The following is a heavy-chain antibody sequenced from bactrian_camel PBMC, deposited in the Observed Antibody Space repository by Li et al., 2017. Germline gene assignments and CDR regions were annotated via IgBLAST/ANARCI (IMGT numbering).Heavy chain of an antibody. D-gene: IGHD6*01. CDR2: IGRDGTD. Sequence: QLVESGGGSVQAGGSLRLSCAAGRYTYKRNCMGWFRQGPGKGREGVGAIGRDGTDTYPDSVKGRFTVSKDNAKGTLHLQMNSLKPEDTAMYYCRAQSCTVVGVTGRHNGWGQGTQVTV. J-gene: IGHJ4*01. CDR3: RAQSCTVVGVTGRHNG. CDR1: RYTYKRNC. V-gene: IGHV3S44*01.